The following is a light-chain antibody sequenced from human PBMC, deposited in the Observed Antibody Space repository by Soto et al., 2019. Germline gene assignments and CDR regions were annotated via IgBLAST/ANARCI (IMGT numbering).Light chain of an antibody. J-gene: IGKJ3*01. CDR1: QDIKTY. CDR3: QHLNNYPPFT. Sequence: IQLTQSPSSLSASVGDRVSITCRASQDIKTYLAWYQQKQGKAPKLLISGTFTLQSGVPSRFNGSGSGTDFTLTICRLQSEDFATYYCQHLNNYPPFTFGPGTKVD. V-gene: IGKV1-9*01. CDR2: GTF.